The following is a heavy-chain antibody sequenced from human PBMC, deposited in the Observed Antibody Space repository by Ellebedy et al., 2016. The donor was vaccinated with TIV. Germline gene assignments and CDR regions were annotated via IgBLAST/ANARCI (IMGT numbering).Heavy chain of an antibody. CDR2: INSSGGT. J-gene: IGHJ5*02. D-gene: IGHD2-15*01. Sequence: ASVKVSXKASGYTFAGNHMHCVRQAPAQGLEWLGWINSSGGTNYAQKFQGRVTMTRDTSISTAYMELSRLGSDDTAVYYCARVVAGLDLWGQGTLVTVSS. CDR3: ARVVAGLDL. CDR1: GYTFAGNH. V-gene: IGHV1-2*02.